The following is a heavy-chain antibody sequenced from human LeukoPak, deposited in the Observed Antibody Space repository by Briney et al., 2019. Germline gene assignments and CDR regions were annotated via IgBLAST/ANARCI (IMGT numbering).Heavy chain of an antibody. Sequence: SETLSLTCAVYGGSFSGYYWSWIRQPPGKGLEWSGEINHSGSTNYNPSLMSRVTISVDTSKSQFSLKLSSVTAADTAVYYCARQITMVRGVTYYFDYWGQGTLVTVSS. CDR2: INHSGST. D-gene: IGHD3-10*01. CDR3: ARQITMVRGVTYYFDY. V-gene: IGHV4-34*01. CDR1: GGSFSGYY. J-gene: IGHJ4*02.